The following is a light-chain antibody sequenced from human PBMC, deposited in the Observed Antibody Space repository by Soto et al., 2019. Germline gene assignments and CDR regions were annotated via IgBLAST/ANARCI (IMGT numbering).Light chain of an antibody. CDR2: AAS. CDR3: QQSYSIPIT. V-gene: IGKV1-39*01. Sequence: DIKMTQSPSSLSVSARDRVTITCRASQSISRSLNWYQQIPGKAPKLLIYAASTLQSGVPSRFSGSGSGTDFTLTITSLQPEDFATYYFQQSYSIPITFGQGTGLEIK. J-gene: IGKJ5*01. CDR1: QSISRS.